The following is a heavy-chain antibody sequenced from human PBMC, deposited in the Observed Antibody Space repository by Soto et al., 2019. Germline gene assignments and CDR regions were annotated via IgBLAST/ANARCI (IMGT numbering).Heavy chain of an antibody. CDR1: GFTVSSNY. J-gene: IGHJ6*02. CDR3: ARGQGSGYYSGNYGMDV. Sequence: PGGSLRLSCAASGFTVSSNYMSWVRQAPGKGLEWVSVIYSGGSTYYADSVKGRFTISRDNSKNTLFLQMNSLRAEDTAVYYCARGQGSGYYSGNYGMDVWGQGTTVTVSS. V-gene: IGHV3-66*01. CDR2: IYSGGST. D-gene: IGHD3-22*01.